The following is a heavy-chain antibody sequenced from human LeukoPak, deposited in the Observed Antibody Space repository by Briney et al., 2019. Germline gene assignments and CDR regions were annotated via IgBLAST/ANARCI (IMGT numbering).Heavy chain of an antibody. CDR1: GFTLSSYW. CDR2: IKEDGSEK. CDR3: ARGTLWFGEQYKGFDY. Sequence: GGSLRLSCAASGFTLSSYWMSWVRQAPGKGLEWVANIKEDGSEKYYVDSVKGRFTISRDNSKNTLYLQMNSLRAEDTAVYYCARGTLWFGEQYKGFDYWGQETLVTVSS. V-gene: IGHV3-7*01. D-gene: IGHD3-10*01. J-gene: IGHJ4*02.